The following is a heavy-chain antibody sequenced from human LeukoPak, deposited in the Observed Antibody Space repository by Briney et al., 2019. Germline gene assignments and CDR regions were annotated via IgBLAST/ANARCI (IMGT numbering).Heavy chain of an antibody. V-gene: IGHV3-23*01. CDR3: ATNPKQQLIWLAHYYFDY. CDR1: GFTISDYA. J-gene: IGHJ4*02. D-gene: IGHD6-13*01. CDR2: VSASGGSA. Sequence: GGSLRLSCAASGFTISDYAMSWVRQAPGKGLEWVSSVSASGGSAYYADSMRDRFIVSRDNSNNTVSLQMNSLRAEDTAIYYCATNPKQQLIWLAHYYFDYWGQGTLVTVSS.